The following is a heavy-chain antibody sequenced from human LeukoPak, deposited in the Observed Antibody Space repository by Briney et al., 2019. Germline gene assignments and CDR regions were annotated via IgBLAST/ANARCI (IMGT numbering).Heavy chain of an antibody. CDR1: GGSINSHY. CDR3: ARVAYSSSSVPDY. V-gene: IGHV4-59*11. D-gene: IGHD6-6*01. J-gene: IGHJ4*02. Sequence: SETLSLTCTVSGGSINSHYWSWIRQPPGKGLEWIGYIYYSGSTNYNPSLKSRVTISVDTSKNQFSLKLSSVTAADTAVYYCARVAYSSSSVPDYWGQGTLVTVSS. CDR2: IYYSGST.